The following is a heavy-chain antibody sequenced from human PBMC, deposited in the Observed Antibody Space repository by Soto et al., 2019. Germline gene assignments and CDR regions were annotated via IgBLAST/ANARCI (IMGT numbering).Heavy chain of an antibody. CDR3: ARGRYGDY. J-gene: IGHJ4*02. CDR1: GYTFTSYG. CDR2: ISAHNGNT. Sequence: QVHLVQSGAEVKKPGASVKVSCKGSGYTFTSYGITWVRQAPGQGLEWMGWISAHNGNTDYAQKLQGRVTVTRDTSTSTANRELRSLRSDETAVYYCARGRYGDYWGQGALVTVSS. V-gene: IGHV1-18*01. D-gene: IGHD1-1*01.